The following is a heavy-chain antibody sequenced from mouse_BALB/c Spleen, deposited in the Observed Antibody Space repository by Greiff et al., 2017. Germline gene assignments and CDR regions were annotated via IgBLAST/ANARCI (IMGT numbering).Heavy chain of an antibody. CDR1: GFNITDYY. D-gene: IGHD1-1*01. Sequence: VQLQQSGAELVRPGALVKLSCKASGFNITDYYMHWVKQRPEQGLVWIGWIDPENGNTIYDPKFQGKASITADTSSNTAYLQLSSLTSEDTAVYYCASWGYYGSSYVRGFAYWGQGTLVTVSA. CDR2: IDPENGNT. CDR3: ASWGYYGSSYVRGFAY. V-gene: IGHV14-1*02. J-gene: IGHJ3*01.